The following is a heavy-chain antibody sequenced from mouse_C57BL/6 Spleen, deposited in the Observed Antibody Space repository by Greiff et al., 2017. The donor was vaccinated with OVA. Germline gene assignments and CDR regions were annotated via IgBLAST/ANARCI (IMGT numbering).Heavy chain of an antibody. Sequence: QVQLQQSGAELVMPGASVKLSCKASGYTFTSYWMHWVKQRPGQGLEWIGEIDPSDSYTNYNQKFKGKSTLTVDKSSSTAYMQLSSLTSEDSAVYYCAIWSRPFDYWGQGTTLTVSS. D-gene: IGHD2-2*01. CDR2: IDPSDSYT. CDR1: GYTFTSYW. J-gene: IGHJ2*01. CDR3: AIWSRPFDY. V-gene: IGHV1-69*01.